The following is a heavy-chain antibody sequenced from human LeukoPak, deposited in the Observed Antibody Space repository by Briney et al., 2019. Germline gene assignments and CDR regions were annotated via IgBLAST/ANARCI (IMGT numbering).Heavy chain of an antibody. Sequence: GGSLRLSCAASGFTFSSYAMSWVRQAPGKGLEWVSSISASGGSTYYADSVKGRFTISRDNSKNTLYLQMNSLRGEDTAVYYCAKCLAAAGTNRYDYWGQGTLVTVSS. CDR3: AKCLAAAGTNRYDY. J-gene: IGHJ4*02. CDR1: GFTFSSYA. D-gene: IGHD6-13*01. CDR2: ISASGGST. V-gene: IGHV3-23*01.